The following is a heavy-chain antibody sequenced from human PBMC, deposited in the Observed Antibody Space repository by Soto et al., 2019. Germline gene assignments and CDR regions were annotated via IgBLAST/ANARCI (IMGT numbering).Heavy chain of an antibody. CDR1: GFTFSLHT. CDR3: ARSLLVPNYYGMDV. CDR2: ISEDGNYI. V-gene: IGHV3-21*02. Sequence: EVQLVESGGGLVKPGGSLRLSCAASGFTFSLHTMNWVRQAPGKGLEWLSSISEDGNYIWYADSVKGRFTISRDNAKKSLYLQMNGLRAEDTTIYYCARSLLVPNYYGMDVWGQGTTVTVSS. D-gene: IGHD3-10*01. J-gene: IGHJ6*02.